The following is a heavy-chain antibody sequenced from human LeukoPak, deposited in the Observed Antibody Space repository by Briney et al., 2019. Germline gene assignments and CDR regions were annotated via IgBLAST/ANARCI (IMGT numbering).Heavy chain of an antibody. D-gene: IGHD6-19*01. CDR3: ARDIEVYSSGWSFDP. CDR2: INHSGST. J-gene: IGHJ5*02. V-gene: IGHV4-34*01. CDR1: GGSFSGYY. Sequence: PSETLSLTCAVYGGSFSGYYWSWIRQPPGKGLEWIGEINHSGSTNYNPSLKSRVTISVDTSKNQFSLKLSSVTAADTAVYYCARDIEVYSSGWSFDPWGQGTLVTVSS.